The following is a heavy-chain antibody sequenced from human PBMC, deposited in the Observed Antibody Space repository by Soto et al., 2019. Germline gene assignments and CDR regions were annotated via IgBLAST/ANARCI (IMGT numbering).Heavy chain of an antibody. CDR3: ARGSVYDSSDY. CDR2: IKQDGSEK. Sequence: EVQLLESGGGLVQPGGSLRLSCAASGFTFSSYAMSWVRQAPGKGLEWVANIKQDGSEKYYVDSVKGRFTISRDNAKNSLYLQMNSLRAEDTAVYYCARGSVYDSSDYWGQGTLVTVSS. J-gene: IGHJ4*02. D-gene: IGHD3-22*01. V-gene: IGHV3-7*03. CDR1: GFTFSSYA.